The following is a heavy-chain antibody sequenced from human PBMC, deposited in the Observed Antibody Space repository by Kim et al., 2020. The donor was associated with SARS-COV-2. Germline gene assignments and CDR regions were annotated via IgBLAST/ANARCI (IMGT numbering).Heavy chain of an antibody. D-gene: IGHD5-12*01. Sequence: YVDSVTGRFTISRDNAKNSLFLQMNSLRAEDTAVYYCARDHGYSGYYFDYWGQGTLVTVSS. CDR3: ARDHGYSGYYFDY. J-gene: IGHJ4*02. V-gene: IGHV3-7*01.